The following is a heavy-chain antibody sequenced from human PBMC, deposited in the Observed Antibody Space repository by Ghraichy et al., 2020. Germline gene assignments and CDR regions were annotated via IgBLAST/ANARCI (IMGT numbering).Heavy chain of an antibody. CDR2: IKSTTDGGAI. CDR3: VTERAGALEI. J-gene: IGHJ3*02. CDR1: GFTVSSAW. V-gene: IGHV3-15*01. D-gene: IGHD6-19*01. Sequence: GGSLRLSCAVSGFTVSSAWMNWVRQSPGRGLEWVGLIKSTTDGGAIDYAAPVKGRFTISRDDSKKTLDLQMNSLKSEDTAVYYCVTERAGALEIWGQGTMVTVSP.